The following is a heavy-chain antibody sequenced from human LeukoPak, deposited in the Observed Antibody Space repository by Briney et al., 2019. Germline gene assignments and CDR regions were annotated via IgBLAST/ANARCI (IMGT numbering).Heavy chain of an antibody. J-gene: IGHJ4*02. V-gene: IGHV3-48*03. D-gene: IGHD6-13*01. Sequence: GGSLRLSCAASGFTFSSYEMNWVRQAPGKGLEWVSYISSSGSTIYYADSVKGRLTISRDNSRNTLYLQMNSLRAEDTAVYYCAKDSRSLAAAGEVDYWGQGTLVTVSS. CDR2: ISSSGSTI. CDR3: AKDSRSLAAAGEVDY. CDR1: GFTFSSYE.